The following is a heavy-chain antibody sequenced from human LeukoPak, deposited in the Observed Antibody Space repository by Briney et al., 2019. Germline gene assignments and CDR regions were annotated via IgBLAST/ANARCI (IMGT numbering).Heavy chain of an antibody. CDR2: IYYSGST. Sequence: SETLSLTCTVSGGSISSSSYYWGWIRQPPGKGLEWFGSIYYSGSTYYNPSLKSRVTISVDTSKNQSSLKLSSVTAADTAVYYCARARSGIAAAGHFDYWGQGTLVTVSS. D-gene: IGHD6-13*01. CDR3: ARARSGIAAAGHFDY. J-gene: IGHJ4*02. V-gene: IGHV4-39*07. CDR1: GGSISSSSYY.